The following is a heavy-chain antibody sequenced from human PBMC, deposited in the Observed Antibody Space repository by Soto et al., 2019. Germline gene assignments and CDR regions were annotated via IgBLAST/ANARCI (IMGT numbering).Heavy chain of an antibody. CDR3: ARGDYYYGSSGYYGYFDY. D-gene: IGHD3-22*01. CDR1: GGSFSGYY. J-gene: IGHJ4*02. V-gene: IGHV4-34*01. CDR2: INHSGST. Sequence: WETLSLTCSVYGGSFSGYYWSWIRQPPGKGLAWIGEINHSGSTNYNPSLKSRVTISVDTSKNQFSLKLSSVTAADTAVYYCARGDYYYGSSGYYGYFDYWGQGTLVTVSS.